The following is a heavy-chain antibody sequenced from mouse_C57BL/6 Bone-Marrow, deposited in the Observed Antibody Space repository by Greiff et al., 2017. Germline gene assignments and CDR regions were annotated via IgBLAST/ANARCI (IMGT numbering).Heavy chain of an antibody. CDR1: GYTFTSSG. Sequence: VKLMESGAELARPGASVKLSCKASGYTFTSSGISWVKQRTGQGLEWIGEIYPRSGNTYYNEKFKGKATLTADKSSSTAYMELRSLTSEDSAVYFCARWGASDYWGQGTTPTVSS. V-gene: IGHV1-81*01. CDR2: IYPRSGNT. J-gene: IGHJ2*01. CDR3: ARWGASDY.